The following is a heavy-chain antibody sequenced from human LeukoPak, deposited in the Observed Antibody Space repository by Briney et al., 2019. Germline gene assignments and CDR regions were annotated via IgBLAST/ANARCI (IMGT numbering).Heavy chain of an antibody. CDR1: GGTFSSSA. CDR3: AKDQGLTAPPPYGLDV. Sequence: SVKVSCKTSGGTFSSSAITWVRQAPGQGLEWMGRTIPVLNITTYAQKFQGRVTITADTSTSTVYMELSSLRSEETAVYYCAKDQGLTAPPPYGLDVWGQGTTVIVTS. CDR2: TIPVLNIT. J-gene: IGHJ6*02. V-gene: IGHV1-69*04. D-gene: IGHD5-18*01.